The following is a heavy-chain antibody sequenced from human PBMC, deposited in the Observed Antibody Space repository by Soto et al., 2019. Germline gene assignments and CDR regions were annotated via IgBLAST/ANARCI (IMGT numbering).Heavy chain of an antibody. CDR1: GFTFSSYA. J-gene: IGHJ4*02. CDR3: GSGQVFIDL. V-gene: IGHV3-NL1*01. Sequence: QVQLVESGGGVVQPGRSLRLSCAASGFTFSSYAMHWVRQAPGKGLEWVAVIYSGGSTFYADSVKGRFSISRDNSKNTLYLQMNSLRGDDTAVYFCGSGQVFIDLWGQGTLVTISS. CDR2: IYSGGST.